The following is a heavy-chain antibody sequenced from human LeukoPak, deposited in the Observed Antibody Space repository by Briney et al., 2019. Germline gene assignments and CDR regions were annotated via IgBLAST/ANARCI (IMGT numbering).Heavy chain of an antibody. CDR3: ARADSGYDSSTLDI. D-gene: IGHD5-12*01. Sequence: GASVKVSCKASGYTFTNYRINWVRQAPGQGLEWMGWISPYNGHTHYAQKFQDRVTLTTDTSTNTAYMELSSLRSDGTAVYFCARADSGYDSSTLDIWGQGTMVTVSS. CDR1: GYTFTNYR. V-gene: IGHV1-18*01. J-gene: IGHJ3*02. CDR2: ISPYNGHT.